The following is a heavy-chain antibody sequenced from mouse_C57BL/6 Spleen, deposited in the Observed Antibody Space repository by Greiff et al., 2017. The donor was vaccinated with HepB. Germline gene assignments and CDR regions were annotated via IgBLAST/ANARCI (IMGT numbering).Heavy chain of an antibody. CDR1: GYTFTSYW. J-gene: IGHJ4*01. V-gene: IGHV1-69*01. Sequence: VQLQQSGAELVMPGASVKLSCKASGYTFTSYWMHWVKQRPGQGLEWIGEIDPSDSYTNYNQKFKGKSTLTVDKSSSTAYMQLSSLTSEDSAVYYCARNGNYVGYYAMDYWGQGTSVTVSS. CDR2: IDPSDSYT. CDR3: ARNGNYVGYYAMDY. D-gene: IGHD2-1*01.